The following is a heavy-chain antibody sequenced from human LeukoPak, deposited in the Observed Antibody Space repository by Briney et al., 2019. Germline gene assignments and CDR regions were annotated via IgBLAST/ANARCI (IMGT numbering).Heavy chain of an antibody. CDR2: IYTSGST. J-gene: IGHJ4*02. CDR3: ARDPIRYGYNYVFSD. Sequence: SQTLSLTCTVSGGSISSGSYYWSWLRQPAGKGLEWIGRIYTSGSTNYNPSLKSRVTISVDTSKNQFSLKLSSVTAADTAVYYCARDPIRYGYNYVFSDWGQGTLVTVSS. V-gene: IGHV4-61*02. CDR1: GGSISSGSYY. D-gene: IGHD5-24*01.